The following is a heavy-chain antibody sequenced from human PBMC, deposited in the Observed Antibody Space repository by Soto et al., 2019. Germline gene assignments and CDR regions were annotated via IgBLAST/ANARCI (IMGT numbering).Heavy chain of an antibody. V-gene: IGHV1-8*01. J-gene: IGHJ5*02. D-gene: IGHD2-15*01. CDR3: ARGFSGCSGGSCDKGFSWFDP. CDR2: MNPNSGNT. CDR1: GYTFTSND. Sequence: ASVKVSCKASGYTFTSNDINWVRQATGQGLEWMGWMNPNSGNTGYAQKFQGRVTMTRNTSISTAYMELSSLRSEDTAVYYCARGFSGCSGGSCDKGFSWFDPWGQGTLVTVSS.